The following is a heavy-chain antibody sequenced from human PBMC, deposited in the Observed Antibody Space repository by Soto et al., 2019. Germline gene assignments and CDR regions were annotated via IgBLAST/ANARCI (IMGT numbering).Heavy chain of an antibody. V-gene: IGHV4-30-4*01. J-gene: IGHJ5*02. Sequence: SETLSLTCTVSGGSISSGDYYWSWIRQPPGKGLEWIGYIYYSGSTYYNPSLKSRVTISVDTSKNQFSLKLSSVTAADTAVYYCARATERITIFGVVIGTYGFDPWGQGTLVTVSS. CDR3: ARATERITIFGVVIGTYGFDP. CDR2: IYYSGST. D-gene: IGHD3-3*01. CDR1: GGSISSGDYY.